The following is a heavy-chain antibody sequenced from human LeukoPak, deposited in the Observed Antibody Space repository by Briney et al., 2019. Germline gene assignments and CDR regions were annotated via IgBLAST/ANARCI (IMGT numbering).Heavy chain of an antibody. CDR1: GFTFSSYW. Sequence: GGSLRLSCAASGFTFSSYWMHWVRQAPGKGLVWVSRINSDGSSTSYADSVKGRFTISRDNAKNTLYLQMNSLRAGDTAVYYCARENRPRVNYYDSGGYYGSLAFDIWGQGTMVTVSS. V-gene: IGHV3-74*01. J-gene: IGHJ3*02. CDR3: ARENRPRVNYYDSGGYYGSLAFDI. CDR2: INSDGSST. D-gene: IGHD3-22*01.